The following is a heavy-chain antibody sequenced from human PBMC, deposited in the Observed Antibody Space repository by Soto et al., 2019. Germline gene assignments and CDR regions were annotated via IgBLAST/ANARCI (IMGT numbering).Heavy chain of an antibody. J-gene: IGHJ5*02. CDR1: GFTLSSYA. Sequence: GGSLRLSCSASGFTLSSYAMHWVRQAPGKGLEYVSSISGDGGSTYYADSVKGRFTISRDNSKNTLDLQVSSLRAEDTALYYCVKSYSSSWYSWFDPWGQGTLVTVS. CDR3: VKSYSSSWYSWFDP. CDR2: ISGDGGST. V-gene: IGHV3-64D*08. D-gene: IGHD6-13*01.